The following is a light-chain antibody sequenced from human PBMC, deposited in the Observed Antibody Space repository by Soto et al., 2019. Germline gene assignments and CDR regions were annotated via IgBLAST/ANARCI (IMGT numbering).Light chain of an antibody. CDR2: GAS. J-gene: IGKJ1*01. Sequence: QLTQSPSSLSASVGDRVTLTCRASQGISSNLAWYQQKPGRAPKLLIFGASTLQSGVPSRCSGSGSGTDFTLTISSLQPEDFATYFGQKLDAYPPWTFGQGTKVEIK. CDR1: QGISSN. CDR3: QKLDAYPPWT. V-gene: IGKV1-9*01.